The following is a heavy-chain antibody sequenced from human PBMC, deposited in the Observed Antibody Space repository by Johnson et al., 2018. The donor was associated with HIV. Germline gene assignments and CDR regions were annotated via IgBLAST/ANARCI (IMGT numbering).Heavy chain of an antibody. D-gene: IGHD1-26*01. Sequence: VQLVESGGGVVRPGGSLRLSCAASGFTFDYYGMSWVRQPPGKGLEWVSGINWNGGRTGYADSVKGRLTISRDNAKNSLYLQMNSLRAEDTALYYCARAVGGSYHDAFDIWGQGTMVTVSS. J-gene: IGHJ3*02. CDR2: INWNGGRT. CDR3: ARAVGGSYHDAFDI. CDR1: GFTFDYYG. V-gene: IGHV3-20*04.